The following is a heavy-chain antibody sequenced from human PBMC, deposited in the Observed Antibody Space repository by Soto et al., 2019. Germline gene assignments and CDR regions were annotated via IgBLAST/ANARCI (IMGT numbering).Heavy chain of an antibody. V-gene: IGHV3-33*01. Sequence: QVQLVESGGGVVQPGRSLRLSCAASGFTFSTYGMHWVRQAPGKGLEWVAVIWYDGRNKYYADSVKGRFTISRDNSKNTLYLQMHSLRAEATAVYYCASLYCSGGDCPSRYWGQGTLVTVSS. J-gene: IGHJ4*02. CDR3: ASLYCSGGDCPSRY. D-gene: IGHD2-15*01. CDR1: GFTFSTYG. CDR2: IWYDGRNK.